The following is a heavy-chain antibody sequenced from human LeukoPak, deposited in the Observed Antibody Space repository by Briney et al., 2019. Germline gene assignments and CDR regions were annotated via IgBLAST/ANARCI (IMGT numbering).Heavy chain of an antibody. J-gene: IGHJ4*02. CDR1: GFTFCSYG. D-gene: IGHD3-3*01. Sequence: GGSLRLSCAASGFTFCSYGMHWLLQAPGKGLEWVAFIRYDGSNKYYADSVKGRFTISRDNSKNTLYLQMNSLGAEDTAVYYCAKVYGVPGWGQGTLVTVSS. CDR2: IRYDGSNK. V-gene: IGHV3-30*02. CDR3: AKVYGVPG.